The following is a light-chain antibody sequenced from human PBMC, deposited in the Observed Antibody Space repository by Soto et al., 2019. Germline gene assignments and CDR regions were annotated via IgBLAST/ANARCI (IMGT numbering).Light chain of an antibody. CDR2: EVS. V-gene: IGLV2-8*01. CDR1: SSDIGGYKY. CDR3: SSYAGRNNVV. Sequence: QSALTQPPSASGSPGQSVTISCTGTSSDIGGYKYVSWYQHHPGKAPKLMIYEVSKRPSGVPDRFSGSKSGNTASLTVSGLQTEDEADDYCSSYAGRNNVVFGGGTKLTVL. J-gene: IGLJ2*01.